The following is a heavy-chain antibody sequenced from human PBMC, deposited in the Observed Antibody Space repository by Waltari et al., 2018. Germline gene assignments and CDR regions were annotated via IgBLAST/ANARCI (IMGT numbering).Heavy chain of an antibody. D-gene: IGHD2-15*01. J-gene: IGHJ4*02. CDR2: MYYRGSA. V-gene: IGHV4-59*08. CDR1: GGSISSPY. CDR3: ARRARQGCCDY. Sequence: QVQLQESGPGLVTPSETLSLTCTVSGGSISSPYWSRIRQTPGKVLEWGGYMYYRGSATDHPSLKSRAAKSIDTSKNQFALMVTSVTAADTAVYYCARRARQGCCDYWGQGTLVTVSS.